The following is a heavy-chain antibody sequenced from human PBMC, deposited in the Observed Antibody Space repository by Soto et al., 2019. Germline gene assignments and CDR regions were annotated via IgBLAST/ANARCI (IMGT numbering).Heavy chain of an antibody. CDR2: INHSGST. J-gene: IGHJ4*02. Sequence: TSQTLSLTCAVDGGSFSGYYWTWIRQPPGTGLEWIGEINHSGSTNYNPSLKSRVTISVDTSKNQFSLKLTSVTAADTAVYYCAREKITGLFDYWGQGTLVTVSS. V-gene: IGHV4-34*01. D-gene: IGHD2-8*02. CDR3: AREKITGLFDY. CDR1: GGSFSGYY.